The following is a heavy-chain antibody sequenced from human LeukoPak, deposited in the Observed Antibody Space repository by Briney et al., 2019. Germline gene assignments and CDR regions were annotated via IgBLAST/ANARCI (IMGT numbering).Heavy chain of an antibody. CDR3: STGGCSGGSCYDHDAFDI. J-gene: IGHJ3*02. CDR2: FDPEDGET. Sequence: VASVTVSCKVSGYTLTELSMHWVRQAPGKGLEWMGGFDPEDGETIYAQKFQGRVTMTEDTSTDTAYMELSSLRSEDTAVYYSSTGGCSGGSCYDHDAFDIWRQGTMVTVSS. CDR1: GYTLTELS. V-gene: IGHV1-24*01. D-gene: IGHD2-15*01.